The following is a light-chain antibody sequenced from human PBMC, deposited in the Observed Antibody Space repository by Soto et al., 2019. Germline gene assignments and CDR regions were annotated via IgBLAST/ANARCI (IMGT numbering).Light chain of an antibody. Sequence: QSALTQPASVSGSPGQSITISCTGTSSDVGGSNYVSWYQQHSGKAPKLMIYDVSNRPSGVSNRFSGSKSGNTASLTISGLQAEDEADYYCSSYTSSSTLLYVFGTGTKVTVL. J-gene: IGLJ1*01. CDR2: DVS. CDR3: SSYTSSSTLLYV. V-gene: IGLV2-14*01. CDR1: SSDVGGSNY.